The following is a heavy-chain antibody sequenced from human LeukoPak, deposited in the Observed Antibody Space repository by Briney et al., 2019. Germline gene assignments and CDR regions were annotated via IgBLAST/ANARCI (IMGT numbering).Heavy chain of an antibody. D-gene: IGHD1-1*01. CDR1: GFTFSSYS. CDR2: ISSSGGSM. J-gene: IGHJ3*02. V-gene: IGHV3-21*04. Sequence: GRSLRLSCAASGFTFSSYSMTWVRQAPGKGPEWVSSISSSGGSMYYRDSVKDRFTISRDNAKNSLYLQLNSLRDEDTAVYFCARDQVTGAFDIWGQGTMVIVSS. CDR3: ARDQVTGAFDI.